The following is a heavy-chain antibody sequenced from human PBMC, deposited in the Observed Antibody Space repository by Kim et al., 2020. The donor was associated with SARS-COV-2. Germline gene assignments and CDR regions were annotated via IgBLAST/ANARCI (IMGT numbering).Heavy chain of an antibody. CDR2: ISSTSSYI. Sequence: GGSLRLSCATSGFTFGTYTMNWVRQAPGMGLEWVSSISSTSSYIYYADSVKGRFTISRDNAKNSLYLQMSSLRAEDTAVYYCAGYIAAAGTSPRYDDWGQGTMVTVSS. V-gene: IGHV3-21*01. J-gene: IGHJ4*02. CDR1: GFTFGTYT. D-gene: IGHD6-13*01. CDR3: AGYIAAAGTSPRYDD.